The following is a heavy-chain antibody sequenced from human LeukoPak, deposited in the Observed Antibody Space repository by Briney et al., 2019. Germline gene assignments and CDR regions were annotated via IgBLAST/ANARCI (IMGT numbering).Heavy chain of an antibody. J-gene: IGHJ4*02. V-gene: IGHV3-30*03. CDR1: GFTFSSYG. CDR3: ARDSSGWYTDFDY. Sequence: GRSLRLSCAASGFTFSSYGMHWVRQAPGKGLEWVAVISYDGSNKYYADSVKGRFTISRDNAKNSLYLQMNSLRAEDTAVYYCARDSSGWYTDFDYWGQGTLVTVSS. D-gene: IGHD6-19*01. CDR2: ISYDGSNK.